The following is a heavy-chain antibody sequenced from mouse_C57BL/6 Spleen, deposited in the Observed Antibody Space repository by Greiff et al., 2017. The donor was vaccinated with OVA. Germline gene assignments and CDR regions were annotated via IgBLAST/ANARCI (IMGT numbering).Heavy chain of an antibody. J-gene: IGHJ4*01. Sequence: QVHVKQSGAELVKPGASVKLSCKASGYTFTEYTIHWVKQRSGQGLEWIGWFYPGSGSIKYNEKFKDKATLTADKSSSTVYMELSRLTSEDSAVYFCARHEDYGPYYYAMDYWGQGTSVTVSS. D-gene: IGHD1-1*01. CDR1: GYTFTEYT. CDR2: FYPGSGSI. CDR3: ARHEDYGPYYYAMDY. V-gene: IGHV1-62-2*01.